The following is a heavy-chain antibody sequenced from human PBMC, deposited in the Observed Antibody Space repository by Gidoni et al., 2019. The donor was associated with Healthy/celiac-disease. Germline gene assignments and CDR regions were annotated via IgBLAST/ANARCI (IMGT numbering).Heavy chain of an antibody. J-gene: IGHJ6*02. V-gene: IGHV1-46*03. D-gene: IGHD6-6*01. CDR2: INPSGGST. CDR1: GYTFTSYY. Sequence: QVQLVQSGAEVKKPGASVKVSCKASGYTFTSYYMHWVRQAPGQGLEWMGIINPSGGSTSYAQKFQGRVTMTRDTSTSTVYMELSSLRSEDTAVYYCARARQLVHYYYYGMDVWGQGTTVTVSS. CDR3: ARARQLVHYYYYGMDV.